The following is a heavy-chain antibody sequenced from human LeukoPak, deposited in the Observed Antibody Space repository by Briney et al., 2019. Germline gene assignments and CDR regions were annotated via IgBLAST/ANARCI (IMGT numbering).Heavy chain of an antibody. CDR3: AKGGIVVVPAAHYYYYYGMDV. CDR1: GFTFSSYA. V-gene: IGHV3-23*01. Sequence: RGSLRLSCAASGFTFSSYAMSWVRQAPGKGLEWVSAISGSGGSTYYADSVKGRFTISRDNSKNTLYLQMNSLRAEDTAVYYCAKGGIVVVPAAHYYYYYGMDVWGQGATVTVSS. J-gene: IGHJ6*02. CDR2: ISGSGGST. D-gene: IGHD2-2*01.